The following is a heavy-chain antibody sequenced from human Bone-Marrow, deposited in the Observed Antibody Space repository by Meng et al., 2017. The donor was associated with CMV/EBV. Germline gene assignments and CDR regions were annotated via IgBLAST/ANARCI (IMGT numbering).Heavy chain of an antibody. D-gene: IGHD7-27*01. Sequence: GESLKISCAASGFTVSSIYMNWVRQAPGKGLEWVSIIYSGGTTYYADSVKGRFTISRDNSKNTLYLQMNSLRAEDTAVYYCARANGGTTGYFDYWAQGTLVTVSS. CDR1: GFTVSSIY. CDR3: ARANGGTTGYFDY. J-gene: IGHJ4*02. V-gene: IGHV3-53*01. CDR2: IYSGGTT.